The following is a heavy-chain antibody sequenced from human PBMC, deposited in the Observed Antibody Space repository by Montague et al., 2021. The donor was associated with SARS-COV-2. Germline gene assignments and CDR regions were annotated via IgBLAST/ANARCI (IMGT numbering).Heavy chain of an antibody. CDR1: GGSISSYY. CDR2: IYYSWST. CDR3: ARLGLRYFDWLLLRERYFDY. D-gene: IGHD3-9*01. Sequence: SETLSLTCTVSGGSISSYYWSWIRQPPGKGLEWIGYIYYSWSTNYNLSPKSRVTISVVTSKNQLSLKLSSVTAADTAVYYCARLGLRYFDWLLLRERYFDYWGQGTLVTVSS. V-gene: IGHV4-59*08. J-gene: IGHJ4*02.